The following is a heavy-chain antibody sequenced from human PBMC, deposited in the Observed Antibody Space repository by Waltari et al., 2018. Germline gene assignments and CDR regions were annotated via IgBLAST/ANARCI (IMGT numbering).Heavy chain of an antibody. Sequence: EVQLVESGGGLIQPGGSLRLSCAASGFPVSNTYMSWVRQAPGKGLEWVSLIYSTGGTSYADSVKGRFTISRDNSKNTLYLQMNSLRVEDTAVYYCATRMVLAARNWGQGTLVTVSS. J-gene: IGHJ4*02. V-gene: IGHV3-53*01. CDR2: IYSTGGT. D-gene: IGHD6-6*01. CDR3: ATRMVLAARN. CDR1: GFPVSNTY.